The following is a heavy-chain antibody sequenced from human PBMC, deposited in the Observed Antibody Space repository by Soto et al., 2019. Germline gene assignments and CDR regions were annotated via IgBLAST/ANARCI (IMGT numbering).Heavy chain of an antibody. CDR3: ASQYYYDSSGYIA. Sequence: GGSLRLSCAASGFTFSSYGMHWVRQAPGKGLEWVAVISYDGSNKYYADSVKGRFTISRDNSKNTLYLQMNSLRAEDTAVYYCASQYYYDSSGYIAWGQGTLVTVSS. D-gene: IGHD3-22*01. CDR2: ISYDGSNK. V-gene: IGHV3-30*03. CDR1: GFTFSSYG. J-gene: IGHJ5*02.